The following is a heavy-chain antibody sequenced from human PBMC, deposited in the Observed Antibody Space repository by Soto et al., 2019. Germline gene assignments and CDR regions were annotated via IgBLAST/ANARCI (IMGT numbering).Heavy chain of an antibody. CDR3: ARALRDYYDSSGYSDGNDY. CDR2: IYYSGST. D-gene: IGHD3-22*01. Sequence: SETLSLTCTVSGGSISSGDYYWSWIRQPPGKGLEWIGYIYYSGSTYYNPSLKSRVTISVDTSKNQFSLKLSSVTAADTAVYYCARALRDYYDSSGYSDGNDYWGQGTLVTVSS. V-gene: IGHV4-30-4*01. CDR1: GGSISSGDYY. J-gene: IGHJ4*02.